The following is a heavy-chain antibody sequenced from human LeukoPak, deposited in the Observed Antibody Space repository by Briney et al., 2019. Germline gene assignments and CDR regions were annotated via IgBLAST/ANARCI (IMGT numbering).Heavy chain of an antibody. D-gene: IGHD1-26*01. CDR2: IYYSGST. CDR1: GGSVSSGSYY. J-gene: IGHJ4*02. V-gene: IGHV4-61*01. Sequence: SETLSLTCTVSGGSVSSGSYYWSWIRQPPGKGLEWIGYIYYSGSTNYNPSLKSRVTISVDTSKNQLSLKLSSVTAADTAVYYCARVGLRRGSYFDYWGQGTLVTVSS. CDR3: ARVGLRRGSYFDY.